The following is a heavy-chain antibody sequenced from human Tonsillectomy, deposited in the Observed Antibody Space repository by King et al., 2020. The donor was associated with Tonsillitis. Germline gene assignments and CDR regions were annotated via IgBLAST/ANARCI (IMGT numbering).Heavy chain of an antibody. V-gene: IGHV4-59*11. Sequence: VQLQESGPRLVKPSETLSLTCTVSGASISSHCWSWLRQPPGKGLEWIGYIYYTGDTKSHPSLKSRVTMSVDTSQNHFSLNLSAVTAADTAVYFCARGHYDSRGYSNPFDAWGQGTLVTVSS. CDR1: GASISSHC. CDR2: IYYTGDT. J-gene: IGHJ5*02. D-gene: IGHD3-22*01. CDR3: ARGHYDSRGYSNPFDA.